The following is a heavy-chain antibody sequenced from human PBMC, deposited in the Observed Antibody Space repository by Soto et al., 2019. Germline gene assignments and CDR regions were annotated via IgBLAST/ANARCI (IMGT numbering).Heavy chain of an antibody. D-gene: IGHD3-10*01. V-gene: IGHV3-74*01. J-gene: IGHJ6*03. Sequence: EVQLVESGGGLVQPGGSLRLSCAASEFTFSGRSVHWVRQAPGKGLVWVSGIDKVGSDSAYADSVKGRFTSSRDNAKNTVYLQMNSLRVEDTAVYYCARGWFGPDVWGKGTTVTVSS. CDR3: ARGWFGPDV. CDR2: IDKVGSDS. CDR1: EFTFSGRS.